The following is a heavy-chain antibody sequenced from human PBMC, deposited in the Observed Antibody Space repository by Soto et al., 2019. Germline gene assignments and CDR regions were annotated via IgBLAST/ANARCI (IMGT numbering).Heavy chain of an antibody. J-gene: IGHJ5*02. CDR3: ARDAANWNFRNWFDP. Sequence: QAPGQGLEWMGGINPISGTANYAQKFQGWVTITTDASTSTAYMELSSLRSEDTAVYYCARDAANWNFRNWFDPWGQGTLVTVSS. V-gene: IGHV1-69*05. CDR2: INPISGTA. D-gene: IGHD1-7*01.